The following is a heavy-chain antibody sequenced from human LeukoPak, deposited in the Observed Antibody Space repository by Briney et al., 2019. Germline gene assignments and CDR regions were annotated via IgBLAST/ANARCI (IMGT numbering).Heavy chain of an antibody. Sequence: GGSLRLSCAASGFTFSSYSMNWVRQTPGRGQEWVSYISISGSSINHADSVKGRFTISRDNAKNSLYLQMNSLRVEDTAVYYCARERFHGSGAPRIDYWGQGTQVTVSS. D-gene: IGHD3-10*01. CDR3: ARERFHGSGAPRIDY. CDR1: GFTFSSYS. J-gene: IGHJ4*02. CDR2: ISISGSSI. V-gene: IGHV3-21*01.